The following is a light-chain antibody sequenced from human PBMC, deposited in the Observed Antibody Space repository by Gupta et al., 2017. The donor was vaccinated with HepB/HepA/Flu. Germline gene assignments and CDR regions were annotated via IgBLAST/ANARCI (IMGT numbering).Light chain of an antibody. CDR1: SSNIGAGYD. CDR2: QSS. CDR3: QSYDDSLSGVI. V-gene: IGLV1-40*01. J-gene: IGLJ2*01. Sequence: QSVLTQPPSVSGAPGQRVTISCPGSSSNIGAGYDVHWYQQLPGTAPKLLMYQSSNRPSGVPDRFSGSKSGTSASLSITGLQAGDEADYYCQSYDDSLSGVIFGGGTKLTVL.